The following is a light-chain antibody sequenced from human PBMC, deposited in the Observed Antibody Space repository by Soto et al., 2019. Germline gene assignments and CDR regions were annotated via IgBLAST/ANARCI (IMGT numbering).Light chain of an antibody. CDR1: QDISSY. CDR3: QQLKSYPLS. J-gene: IGKJ4*01. V-gene: IGKV1-9*01. Sequence: DIQLTQSPSFLSASVGDRVTITCRTSQDISSYLAWYQQKPGKAPQLLISAASTLQSGVPSRLSGSGSGTEFTLTNSSLQPEDFATYYCQQLKSYPLSFGGGTKVEI. CDR2: AAS.